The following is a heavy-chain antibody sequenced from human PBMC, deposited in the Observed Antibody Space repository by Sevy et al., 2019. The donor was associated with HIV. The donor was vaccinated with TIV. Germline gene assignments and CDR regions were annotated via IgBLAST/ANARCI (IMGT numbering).Heavy chain of an antibody. J-gene: IGHJ4*02. V-gene: IGHV3-30-3*01. D-gene: IGHD2-21*02. Sequence: GGSLRLSCAASGFTFTLYAIHWVRQAPGKGLEWVALISYSGTNKYYAGSVKGRFTISRDDSKNTAYLQMNNLRTDDTTVYYCARVAVEYCTDDCYHRFDYWGQGTQVTVSS. CDR2: ISYSGTNK. CDR1: GFTFTLYA. CDR3: ARVAVEYCTDDCYHRFDY.